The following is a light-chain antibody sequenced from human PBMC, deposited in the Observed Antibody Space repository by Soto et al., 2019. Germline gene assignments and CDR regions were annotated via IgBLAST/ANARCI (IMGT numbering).Light chain of an antibody. CDR2: GAS. CDR1: QSVSSY. V-gene: IGKV3-20*01. J-gene: IGKJ1*01. CDR3: QQYGSSGT. Sequence: TQSPSTLSFSPGQRSTLSFRASQSVSSYLAWYQQKPGQAPRLLIYGASNRATGIPDRFSGSGSGTDFTLTISRLEPEDFAVYYCQQYGSSGTFGQGTKVDIK.